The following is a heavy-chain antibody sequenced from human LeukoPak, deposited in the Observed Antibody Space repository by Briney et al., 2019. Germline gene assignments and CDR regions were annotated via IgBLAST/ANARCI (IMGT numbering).Heavy chain of an antibody. J-gene: IGHJ4*02. Sequence: GASVKVSCKASGYTFTSYYMHWVRQAPGQGLEWMGIINPSGGSTSYAQKFQGRVTMTRDMSTSTVYMELSSLRSEDTAVYYCARAKTYYYGSGSSLFMYWGQGTLVTVSS. CDR3: ARAKTYYYGSGSSLFMY. CDR2: INPSGGST. V-gene: IGHV1-46*01. D-gene: IGHD3-10*01. CDR1: GYTFTSYY.